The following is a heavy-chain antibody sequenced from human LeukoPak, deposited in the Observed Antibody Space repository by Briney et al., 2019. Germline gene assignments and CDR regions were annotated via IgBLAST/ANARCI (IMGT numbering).Heavy chain of an antibody. CDR1: GGSISSSSYY. V-gene: IGHV4-39*01. Sequence: SETLSLTCTVSGGSISSSSYYWGWIRQPPGKGLEWIGSIYYSGSTYYNPSLKSRVTISVDTSKNQFSLKLSSVTAADTAVYYCARHSWGDGGWFDPWGQGTLVTVSS. D-gene: IGHD2-21*02. CDR2: IYYSGST. CDR3: ARHSWGDGGWFDP. J-gene: IGHJ5*02.